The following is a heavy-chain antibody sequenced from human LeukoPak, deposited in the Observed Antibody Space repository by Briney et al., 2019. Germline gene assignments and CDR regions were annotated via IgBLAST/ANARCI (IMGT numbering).Heavy chain of an antibody. CDR2: ISWNSGSI. D-gene: IGHD3-22*01. CDR1: GFTFDAYA. J-gene: IGHJ4*02. V-gene: IGHV3-9*01. CDR3: TKGSDSSAYSAFDC. Sequence: GGSLRLSCAASGFTFDAYAMHWVRQAPGKGLEWVSGISWNSGSIGYADSVKGRFSISRDNAKNSLYLQMNSLRAEDSALYYCTKGSDSSAYSAFDCWGQGTLVTVSS.